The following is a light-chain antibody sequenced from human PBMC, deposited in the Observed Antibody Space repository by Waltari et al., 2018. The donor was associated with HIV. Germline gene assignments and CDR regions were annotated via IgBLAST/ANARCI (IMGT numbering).Light chain of an antibody. CDR2: ELT. CDR1: SSDVVASNL. CDR3: CSYTGTGVV. Sequence: QSALTQPASVSGSPGQSITISSTATSSDVVASNLFSWYQQHPGKAPKLMIFELTKRPSGISDRFSGSRSGNTASLTISGLQAEDEGDYYCCSYTGTGVVFGGGTKLTVL. J-gene: IGLJ2*01. V-gene: IGLV2-23*02.